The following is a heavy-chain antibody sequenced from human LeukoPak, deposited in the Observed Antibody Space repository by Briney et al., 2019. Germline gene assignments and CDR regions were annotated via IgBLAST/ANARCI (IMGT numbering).Heavy chain of an antibody. J-gene: IGHJ4*02. D-gene: IGHD3-16*01. CDR1: GYTFSRYH. CDR3: AREESGGLFDY. V-gene: IGHV1-46*01. Sequence: GASVKVSCKASGYTFSRYHIHWVRQAPGQGLEWMGKMNPSGGTTTYAQKFQGRVTVTRDTPTSTVYMEMSSLRPEDTAVYYCAREESGGLFDYWGQGTLLTVSS. CDR2: MNPSGGTT.